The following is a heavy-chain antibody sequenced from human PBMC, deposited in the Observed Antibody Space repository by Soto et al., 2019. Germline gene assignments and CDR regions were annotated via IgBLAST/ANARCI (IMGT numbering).Heavy chain of an antibody. D-gene: IGHD1-7*01. Sequence: EVQLLESGGGLAQPGGSLRLSCVASGFSFDTFTMGWVRQSPGKGPQWVATISGSSADTFYEDSVKGRFFISRENSKKTLYLQMSSLRADDTAIYYCTEHWNYGFFENWGRGTQVTVSA. V-gene: IGHV3-23*01. CDR3: TEHWNYGFFEN. CDR1: GFSFDTFT. CDR2: ISGSSADT. J-gene: IGHJ4*02.